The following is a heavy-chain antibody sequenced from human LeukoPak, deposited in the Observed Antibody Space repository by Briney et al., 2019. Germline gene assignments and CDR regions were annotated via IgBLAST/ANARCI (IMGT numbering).Heavy chain of an antibody. CDR2: LYSDDAN. J-gene: IGHJ6*02. CDR1: GFSFTSNY. CDR3: ARDRFNGMDV. Sequence: GSLRLSCAASGFSFTSNYMCWVRQAPGKGLEWVSILYSDDANYYADSVKGRFTISRDSSKNTVFLQMNSLRVEDTAVYYCARDRFNGMDVWGQGTTVTVSS. V-gene: IGHV3-66*01. D-gene: IGHD3-3*01.